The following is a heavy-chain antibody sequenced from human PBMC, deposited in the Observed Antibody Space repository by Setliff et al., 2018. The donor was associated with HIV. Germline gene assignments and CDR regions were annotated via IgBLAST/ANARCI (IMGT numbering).Heavy chain of an antibody. J-gene: IGHJ4*02. V-gene: IGHV4-61*01. CDR3: ATLDYYGSQTYNLALHY. D-gene: IGHD3-10*01. CDR2: IYYSGTT. Sequence: PSETLSLTCTVSGDSVSSASYYWSWIRQPPGKGLECIGYIYYSGTTKYNPSLKSRVTISVDTSKNQFSLKLSSVTAADTAVYYCATLDYYGSQTYNLALHYWGQGTLVTVSS. CDR1: GDSVSSASYY.